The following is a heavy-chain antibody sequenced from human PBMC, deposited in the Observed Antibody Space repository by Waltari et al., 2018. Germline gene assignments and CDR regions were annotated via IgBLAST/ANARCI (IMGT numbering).Heavy chain of an antibody. Sequence: QVQLVESGGGVVQPGGSLRLSCAASGFTFSSYGMHWVRQAPGKGLEWVEFIRYDGSNKYYADSVKGRFTISRDNSKNTLYLQMNSLRAEDTAVYYCARQGRNSGSYNYWGQGTLVTVSS. CDR1: GFTFSSYG. V-gene: IGHV3-30*02. CDR3: ARQGRNSGSYNY. CDR2: IRYDGSNK. J-gene: IGHJ4*02. D-gene: IGHD1-26*01.